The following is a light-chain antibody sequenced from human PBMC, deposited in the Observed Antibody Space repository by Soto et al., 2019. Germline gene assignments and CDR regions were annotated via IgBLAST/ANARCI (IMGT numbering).Light chain of an antibody. CDR3: HQYGSTPPYT. J-gene: IGKJ2*01. V-gene: IGKV3-20*01. Sequence: EVVLTQSPGTLSLSQGERATLSCRASQSIINDYLAWYQQRPGQAPRLLIYGSSDRATGIPGRFSGSGSGTDFTLTISRLEPEDFAVYYCHQYGSTPPYTFGQGTKVEI. CDR2: GSS. CDR1: QSIINDY.